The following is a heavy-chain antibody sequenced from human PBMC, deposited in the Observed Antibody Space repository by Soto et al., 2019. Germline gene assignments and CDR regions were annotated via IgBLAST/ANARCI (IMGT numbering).Heavy chain of an antibody. CDR2: ISSSSSYI. Sequence: PGVLMRHPCTASGLNIVSHSMHWVIQAPGKGLEWVSSISSSSSYIYYADSVKGRFTISRDNAKNSLYLQMNSLRAEDTAVYYCASFEYSTSRPLSVDIWGQGTIVTGSS. V-gene: IGHV3-21*01. CDR1: GLNIVSHS. CDR3: ASFEYSTSRPLSVDI. D-gene: IGHD6-6*01. J-gene: IGHJ3*02.